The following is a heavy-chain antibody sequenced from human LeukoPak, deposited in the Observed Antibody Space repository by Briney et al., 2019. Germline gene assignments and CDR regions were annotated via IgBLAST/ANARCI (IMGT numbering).Heavy chain of an antibody. CDR2: INTDGSST. V-gene: IGHV3-74*01. J-gene: IGHJ4*02. CDR1: GFTFSNYW. D-gene: IGHD5-24*01. Sequence: GGSLRLSCAASGFTFSNYWMHWVRQAPGKGLVWVSRINTDGSSTIYADSVKGRFTISRDNTKNTLYLQMNSLRAEDTAVYYCAKDDAWLQYGDWGRGTLVTVSS. CDR3: AKDDAWLQYGD.